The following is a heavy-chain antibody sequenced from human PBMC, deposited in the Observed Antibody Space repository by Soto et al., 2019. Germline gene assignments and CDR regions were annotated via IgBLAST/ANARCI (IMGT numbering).Heavy chain of an antibody. CDR3: ATDGSYGYWYFDL. J-gene: IGHJ2*01. CDR1: GFTFSSYS. V-gene: IGHV3-21*01. D-gene: IGHD1-26*01. CDR2: ISSSSSYI. Sequence: PGGSLRLSCAASGFTFSSYSMNWVRQAPGKGLEWVSSISSSSSYIYYADSVKGRFTISRDNAKNSLYLQMNSLRAEDTAVYYCATDGSYGYWYFDLWGRGTLVTVSS.